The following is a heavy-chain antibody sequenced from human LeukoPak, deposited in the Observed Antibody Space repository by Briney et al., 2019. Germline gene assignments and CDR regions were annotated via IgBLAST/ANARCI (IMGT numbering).Heavy chain of an antibody. V-gene: IGHV3-11*04. D-gene: IGHD2-15*01. Sequence: GGSLRLSCAASGFTFSDYYMSWIRQAPGKGLEGVSYISSSGSTIDYADSVKGRFTISRDNAKNPPYLQTNSLRAEDTAVYYSAKDFSSAAYSAFDLWAQGPMVPVSS. CDR3: AKDFSSAAYSAFDL. CDR1: GFTFSDYY. J-gene: IGHJ3*01. CDR2: ISSSGSTI.